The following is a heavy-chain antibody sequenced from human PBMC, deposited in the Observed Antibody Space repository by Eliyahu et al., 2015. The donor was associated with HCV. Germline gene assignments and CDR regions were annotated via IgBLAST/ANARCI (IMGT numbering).Heavy chain of an antibody. CDR3: ARGAPWYYGMDV. J-gene: IGHJ6*02. CDR1: GFTFSTYD. D-gene: IGHD1-14*01. CDR2: IGTAGHT. V-gene: IGHV3-13*01. Sequence: EVQLVESGGGLVQPGGSLRLSCAASGFTFSTYDXHWVRQTTGGGLEWVSAIGTAGHTYYPDSVKGRFIISRENAKNSFYLQMNSLRAGDTAVYYCARGAPWYYGMDVWGQGTTVTASS.